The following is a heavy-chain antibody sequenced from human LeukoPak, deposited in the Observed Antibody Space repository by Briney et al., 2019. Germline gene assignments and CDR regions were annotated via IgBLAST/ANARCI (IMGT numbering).Heavy chain of an antibody. J-gene: IGHJ6*03. V-gene: IGHV4-59*01. D-gene: IGHD5-18*01. CDR1: GGSISYYY. CDR3: ARTTEGGYTYGYFYYYYMDV. CDR2: IYYSGST. Sequence: SETLSLTCAVSGGSISYYYWSWIRQPPGKGLEWIGYIYYSGSTNYNPSLKSRVTISVDTSKNQFSLKLTSVTAADTAVYYCARTTEGGYTYGYFYYYYMDVWGKGTTVTISS.